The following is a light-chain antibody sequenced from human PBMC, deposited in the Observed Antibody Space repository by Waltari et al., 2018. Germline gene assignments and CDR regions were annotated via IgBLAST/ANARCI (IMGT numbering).Light chain of an antibody. CDR3: AAWDDSLNGV. J-gene: IGLJ3*02. CDR2: NND. Sequence: QSVLTQPPSASGTPGQRVTISCSGSYSNIGHNSVNWYQQVPGTAHKLLIYNNDRRPSGVPDRFSGSKSGTSASLAISGLQSEDEADYYCAAWDDSLNGVFGGGTKLTVL. CDR1: YSNIGHNS. V-gene: IGLV1-44*01.